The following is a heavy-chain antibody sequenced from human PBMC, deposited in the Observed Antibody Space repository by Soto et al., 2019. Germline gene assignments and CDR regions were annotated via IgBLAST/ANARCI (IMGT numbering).Heavy chain of an antibody. CDR2: ISAYNGNT. CDR3: ASVTGGSYYDAFDI. J-gene: IGHJ3*02. CDR1: GYTFTSYG. V-gene: IGHV1-18*01. D-gene: IGHD1-26*01. Sequence: ASVKVSCKASGYTFTSYGISWVRQAPGQGLEWMGWISAYNGNTNYAQKLQGRVTMTTDTSTSTAYMELRSLRSDDTAVYSCASVTGGSYYDAFDIWGQGTMVTVSS.